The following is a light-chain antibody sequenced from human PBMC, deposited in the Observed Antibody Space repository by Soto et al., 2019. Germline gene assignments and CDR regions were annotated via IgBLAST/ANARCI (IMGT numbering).Light chain of an antibody. Sequence: DIVMTQSPATLSVSPGERATLSCRASQSVSSNLAWYQQRPGQAPRLLIYGASNRATGIPARFSGSGSGTEFTLTINSLQSEDVAVYYCQQYNKWPPRTFGQGTKVEIK. J-gene: IGKJ1*01. CDR1: QSVSSN. CDR2: GAS. V-gene: IGKV3-15*01. CDR3: QQYNKWPPRT.